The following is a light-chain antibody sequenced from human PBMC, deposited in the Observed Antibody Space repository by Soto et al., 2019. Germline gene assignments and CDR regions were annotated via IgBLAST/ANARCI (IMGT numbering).Light chain of an antibody. CDR1: QSVSSSY. CDR3: QQYGSSPPYT. V-gene: IGKV3-20*01. J-gene: IGKJ2*01. CDR2: GAS. Sequence: EIVLTQSPGTLSLSPGERATLSCRASQSVSSSYLAWYQQKPGQAPRLLIYGASSRATGIPDRFSGSGSGTDFTLTISRLEPEYFAVYYCQQYGSSPPYTFGQGTNLEIK.